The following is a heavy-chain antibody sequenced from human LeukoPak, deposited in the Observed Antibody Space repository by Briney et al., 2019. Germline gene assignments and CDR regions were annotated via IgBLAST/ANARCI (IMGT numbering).Heavy chain of an antibody. V-gene: IGHV1-69*04. CDR3: ASEMAPYYFDS. CDR1: GGTFSSYA. Sequence: SVKVSCKASGGTFSSYAISWVRQAPGQGLEWMGRIIPILGIANYAQKFQGRVTITADKSTSAAYMELSSLRSADTAVYYCASEMAPYYFDSWGQGTLVTVSS. D-gene: IGHD2-8*01. CDR2: IIPILGIA. J-gene: IGHJ4*02.